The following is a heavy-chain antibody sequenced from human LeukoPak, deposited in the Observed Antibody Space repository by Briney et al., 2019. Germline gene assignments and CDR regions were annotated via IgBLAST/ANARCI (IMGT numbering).Heavy chain of an antibody. CDR2: IIPIFGTA. CDR1: GGTFSSYG. V-gene: IGHV1-69*13. CDR3: ARVLGSASSSSGYLSCFDY. J-gene: IGHJ4*02. Sequence: ASVKVSCKASGGTFSSYGISWVRQAPGQGLEWMGGIIPIFGTANYAQKFQGRVTITADESTSTAYMELSSLRSEDTAVYYCARVLGSASSSSGYLSCFDYWGQGTLVTVSS. D-gene: IGHD3-22*01.